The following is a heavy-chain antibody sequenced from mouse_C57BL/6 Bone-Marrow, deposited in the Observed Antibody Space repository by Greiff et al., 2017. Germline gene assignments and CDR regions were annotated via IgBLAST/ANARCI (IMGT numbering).Heavy chain of an antibody. CDR2: INYDGSST. J-gene: IGHJ1*03. CDR3: ARDGIYYGKKKPDWYFDV. V-gene: IGHV5-16*01. CDR1: GFTFSDYY. Sequence: EVMLVESEGGLVQPGSSMKLSCTASGFTFSDYYMAWVRQVPEKGLEWVANINYDGSSTYYLDSLKSRFIISRDNAKNILYLQMSSLKSEDTATYYCARDGIYYGKKKPDWYFDVWGTGTTVTVSS. D-gene: IGHD2-1*01.